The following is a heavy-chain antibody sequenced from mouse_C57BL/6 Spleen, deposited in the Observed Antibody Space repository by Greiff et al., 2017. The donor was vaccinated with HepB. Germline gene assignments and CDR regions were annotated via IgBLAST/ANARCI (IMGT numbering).Heavy chain of an antibody. D-gene: IGHD2-4*01. CDR3: ARGLRAMDY. CDR1: GFTFSSYA. Sequence: EVQRVESGGGLVKPGGSLKLSCAASGFTFSSYAMSWVRQTPEKRLEWVATISYGGSYTYYPDNVKGRFTISRDNAKNNLYLQMSHLKSEDTAMYYCARGLRAMDYWGQGTSVTVSS. J-gene: IGHJ4*01. V-gene: IGHV5-4*01. CDR2: ISYGGSYT.